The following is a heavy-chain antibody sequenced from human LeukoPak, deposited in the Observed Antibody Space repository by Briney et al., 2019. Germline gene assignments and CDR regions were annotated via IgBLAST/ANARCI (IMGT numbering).Heavy chain of an antibody. CDR1: GGSISSGDYY. Sequence: SETLPLTCTVSGGSISSGDYYWSWIRQPPGKGLEWIGYIYYSGSTYYNPSLKSRVTISVDTSKNQFSLKLSSVTAADTAVYYCASSDGGYPHYYFGMDVWGQGTTVTVSS. J-gene: IGHJ6*02. D-gene: IGHD4-17*01. CDR2: IYYSGST. V-gene: IGHV4-30-4*01. CDR3: ASSDGGYPHYYFGMDV.